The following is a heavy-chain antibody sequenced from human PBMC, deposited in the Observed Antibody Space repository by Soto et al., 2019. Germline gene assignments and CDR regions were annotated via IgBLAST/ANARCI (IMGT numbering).Heavy chain of an antibody. V-gene: IGHV1-8*01. D-gene: IGHD3-22*01. Sequence: ASVKVSCKASGYTFTSYEINWVRQATGQGFEYLGWMNPNSGNTGYVKKFQGRLTITKDTSKNQVVLTMTNMDPVDTATYYCAHSLIGYYYDSSGSNWFDPWGQGTLVTVSS. CDR3: AHSLIGYYYDSSGSNWFDP. CDR1: GYTFTSYE. J-gene: IGHJ5*02. CDR2: MNPNSGNT.